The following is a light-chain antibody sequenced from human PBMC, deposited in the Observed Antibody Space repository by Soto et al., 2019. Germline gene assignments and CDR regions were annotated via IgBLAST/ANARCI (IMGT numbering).Light chain of an antibody. Sequence: DIQMTQSPSTLSASVGDRVTITCRASQSISSRLAWYQQKPEKAPKLLIYKASSLESGVPSRFSGSESGTEFTLTISSLQPDDFATYYCQQYNSYSLTFGQGTKLEIK. CDR1: QSISSR. V-gene: IGKV1-5*03. CDR2: KAS. J-gene: IGKJ2*01. CDR3: QQYNSYSLT.